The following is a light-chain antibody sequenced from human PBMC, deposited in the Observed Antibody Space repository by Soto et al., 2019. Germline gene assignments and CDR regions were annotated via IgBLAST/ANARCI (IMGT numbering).Light chain of an antibody. CDR1: SSDVGGYNY. CDR2: DVT. J-gene: IGLJ1*01. CDR3: SSYRGSSTTHHV. Sequence: QSALTQPASLSGSPGQSITISCTGTSSDVGGYNYVAWYQQHPGKAPKLIIYDVTNRPSGVPNRFFGSKSGNTASLTISGLQAEDEADYYCSSYRGSSTTHHVFGTGTKLTVL. V-gene: IGLV2-14*03.